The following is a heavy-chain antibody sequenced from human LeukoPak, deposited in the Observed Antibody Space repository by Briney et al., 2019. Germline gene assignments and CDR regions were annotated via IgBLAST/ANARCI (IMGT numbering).Heavy chain of an antibody. CDR1: GFTFSSYG. Sequence: GGSLRLSCTASGFTFSSYGMNWGRQAPGKGLEWVSSISSSSSYIYYADSVQGRLTISRDNAKNSLYRQMNGLRAEDTAVYYCASTLHPRWRAFDIWGQGTMVTVSS. J-gene: IGHJ3*02. D-gene: IGHD4-23*01. CDR3: ASTLHPRWRAFDI. V-gene: IGHV3-21*01. CDR2: ISSSSSYI.